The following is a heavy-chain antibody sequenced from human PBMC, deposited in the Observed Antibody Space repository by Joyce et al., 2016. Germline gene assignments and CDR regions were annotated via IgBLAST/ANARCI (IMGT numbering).Heavy chain of an antibody. D-gene: IGHD2-8*02. Sequence: QLQLQESGPGLVKPSETLSLTCTVSGGSIRSSGYFWGWIRQPPGRGLEWIGNIYYSGSTSYNPSLKSRVTISVDTSKNQFSLKLSSVTASDTTVYYCVRAYWEYYFDSWGQGTLVTVSS. V-gene: IGHV4-39*01. CDR2: IYYSGST. CDR1: GGSIRSSGYF. CDR3: VRAYWEYYFDS. J-gene: IGHJ4*02.